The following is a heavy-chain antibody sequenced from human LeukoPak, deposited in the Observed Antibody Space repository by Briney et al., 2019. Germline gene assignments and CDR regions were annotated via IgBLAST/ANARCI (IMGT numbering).Heavy chain of an antibody. CDR2: NYYSGST. J-gene: IGHJ3*02. D-gene: IGHD3-22*01. CDR3: ARIRDSSGHYLGAFDI. CDR1: GGSISSSSYY. Sequence: SETLSLTCTVSGGSISSSSYYWGWIRQPPGKGLEWIGSNYYSGSTYYNPSLKSRVTMSVDTSKNQFSLKLSSVTAADTAVYYCARIRDSSGHYLGAFDIWGQGTMVTVSS. V-gene: IGHV4-39*07.